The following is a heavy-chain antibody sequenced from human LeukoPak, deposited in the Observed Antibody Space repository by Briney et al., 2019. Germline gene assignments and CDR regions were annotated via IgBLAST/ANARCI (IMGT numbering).Heavy chain of an antibody. Sequence: GGSLRLCCAVSGFTLSHYGMSSVRQAPGKGLEWISGIFGSGGSTKYADSVKGRFTISRDTSKNTLYLQMNSLIVEDTAVYYYAKVLYDCRLWYIDDWGQGTLVTVSA. CDR3: AKVLYDCRLWYIDD. V-gene: IGHV3-23*01. CDR1: GFTLSHYG. J-gene: IGHJ4*02. D-gene: IGHD2-21*02. CDR2: IFGSGGST.